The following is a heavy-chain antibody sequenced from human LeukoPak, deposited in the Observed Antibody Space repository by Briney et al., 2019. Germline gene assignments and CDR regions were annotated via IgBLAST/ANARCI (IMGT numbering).Heavy chain of an antibody. Sequence: SETLSLTCTVSGGSISSYCWSWIRQPAGKGLEWIGRICSGGSTNYNPSLKSRVTVSGDTSKNQFSLKLSSVTAADTAVYYCARRSVVVAAGYAFDVWGQGTMVTVSS. CDR2: ICSGGST. J-gene: IGHJ3*01. CDR3: ARRSVVVAAGYAFDV. V-gene: IGHV4-4*07. CDR1: GGSISSYC. D-gene: IGHD6-19*01.